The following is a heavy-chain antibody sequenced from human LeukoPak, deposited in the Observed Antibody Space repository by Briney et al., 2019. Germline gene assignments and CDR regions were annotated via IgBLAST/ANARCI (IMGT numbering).Heavy chain of an antibody. V-gene: IGHV3-30*02. D-gene: IGHD3-22*01. J-gene: IGHJ3*02. CDR1: GFTFSSYG. Sequence: GGSLRLSCAASGFTFSSYGMHWVRQAPGKGLEWVAFIRYDGSNKYYADSVKGRFTISRDNSKNTLYLQMNSLRAEDTAVYYCAKDGDYYDSKRGAFDIWGQGTMVTVSS. CDR2: IRYDGSNK. CDR3: AKDGDYYDSKRGAFDI.